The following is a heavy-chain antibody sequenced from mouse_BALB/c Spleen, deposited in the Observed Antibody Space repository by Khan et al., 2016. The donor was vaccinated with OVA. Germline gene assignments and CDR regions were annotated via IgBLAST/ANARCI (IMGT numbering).Heavy chain of an antibody. J-gene: IGHJ3*01. CDR2: ISTYYGYA. D-gene: IGHD2-1*01. V-gene: IGHV1S137*01. Sequence: VQLQESGAELVRPGVSVKISCKGSGYTFADFAMPWVKQSHAKSLEWIGVISTYYGYANYNQKFKGKSTMTVDKSSSTAYLELARLTSEDSAIYYCARGNGNYRFAYWGQGTLVTVSA. CDR1: GYTFADFA. CDR3: ARGNGNYRFAY.